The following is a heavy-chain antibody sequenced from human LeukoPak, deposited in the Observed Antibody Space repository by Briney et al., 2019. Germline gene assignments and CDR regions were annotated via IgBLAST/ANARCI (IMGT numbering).Heavy chain of an antibody. CDR2: IIPIFGTA. CDR3: ARARDRYDILTGFASLYYYYGMDV. Sequence: ASVKVSCKTSGGTFISYAISWMRQAPGQGLEWMGGIIPIFGTANYVQKFQGRVTITADESTSTAYMELSSLRSEDTAVYYCARARDRYDILTGFASLYYYYGMDVWGQGTTVTVSS. D-gene: IGHD3-9*01. V-gene: IGHV1-69*13. CDR1: GGTFISYA. J-gene: IGHJ6*02.